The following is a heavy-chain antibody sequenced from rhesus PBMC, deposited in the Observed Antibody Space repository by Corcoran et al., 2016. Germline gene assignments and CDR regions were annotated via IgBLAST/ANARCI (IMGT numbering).Heavy chain of an antibody. CDR3: AAGPRDSYSYVY. D-gene: IGHD5-12*01. CDR2: IHPINGST. CDR1: GYFFTRDA. V-gene: IGHV1-70*01. J-gene: IGHJ4*01. Sequence: QEQLVQSGAEVKKPGPSVKVSCKAPGYFFTRDAISGLRQAPGQGFEWMGGIHPINGSTSYAQKLQSRVTITADMSTSTVYMKLSSLRSEDMAVYCCAAGPRDSYSYVYWGQGVLVTVSS.